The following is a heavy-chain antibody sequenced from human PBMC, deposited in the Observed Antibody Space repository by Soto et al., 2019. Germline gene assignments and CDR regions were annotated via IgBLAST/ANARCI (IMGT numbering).Heavy chain of an antibody. J-gene: IGHJ4*02. V-gene: IGHV1-69*01. CDR1: GGIFSTYA. CDR2: IIPIFGTP. CDR3: ARDRDDYGSGNYYNRMDF. D-gene: IGHD3-10*01. Sequence: QVQLVQSGAEVKKPGSSVKVSCKASGGIFSTYAISWLRQAPGQGLEWMGGIIPIFGTPNYAQRFQGRVTITADESTSTAYMELSRLRSEDTAVYYGARDRDDYGSGNYYNRMDFWGQGPLVTVSS.